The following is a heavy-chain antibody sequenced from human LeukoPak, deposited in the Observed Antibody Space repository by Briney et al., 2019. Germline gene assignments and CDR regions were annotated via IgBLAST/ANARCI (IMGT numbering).Heavy chain of an antibody. CDR3: ARGQTVEHTSGWYANY. J-gene: IGHJ4*02. Sequence: ASVKVSCKASGYTFTGYYIHWVRQAPGEGLEWMGWINPNSGGTKYAQKFQGRVTMTRDTSISTAYVELNSLTSDDTAVYYCARGQTVEHTSGWYANYWGQGTLVTVSS. V-gene: IGHV1-2*02. CDR1: GYTFTGYY. D-gene: IGHD6-19*01. CDR2: INPNSGGT.